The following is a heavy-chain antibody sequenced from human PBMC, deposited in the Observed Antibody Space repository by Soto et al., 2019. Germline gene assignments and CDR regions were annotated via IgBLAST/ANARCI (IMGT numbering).Heavy chain of an antibody. CDR2: IKSKTDGGTT. Sequence: GGSLRLSCAASGFTFSNAWMSWVRQAPGKGLEWVGRIKSKTDGGTTDYAAPVKGRFTISRDDSKNTLYLQMNSLKTEDTAVYYCTTGKYSSSWVNYYFDYWGQGTLVTVSS. J-gene: IGHJ4*02. V-gene: IGHV3-15*01. CDR1: GFTFSNAW. CDR3: TTGKYSSSWVNYYFDY. D-gene: IGHD6-13*01.